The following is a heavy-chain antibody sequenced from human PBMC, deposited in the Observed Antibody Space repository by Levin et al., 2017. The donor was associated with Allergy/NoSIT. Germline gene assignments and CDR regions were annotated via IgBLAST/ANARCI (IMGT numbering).Heavy chain of an antibody. Sequence: GGSLRLSCAASGFTFDDYAMHWVRQAPGKGLEWVSGISWNSGSIGYADSVKGRFTISRDNAKNSLYLQMNSLRAEDTALYYCAKGAGGYSYGYMGWFDPWGQGTLVTVSS. J-gene: IGHJ5*02. V-gene: IGHV3-9*01. CDR2: ISWNSGSI. CDR3: AKGAGGYSYGYMGWFDP. D-gene: IGHD5-18*01. CDR1: GFTFDDYA.